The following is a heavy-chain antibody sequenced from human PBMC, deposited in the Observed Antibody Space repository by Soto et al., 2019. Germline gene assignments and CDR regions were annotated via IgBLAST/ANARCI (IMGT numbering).Heavy chain of an antibody. CDR2: MSGRGGRT. Sequence: EVQLLESGGGLVQSGGSLRLSCAASGFTFSSSAMSWVRQAPGKGLEWVSGMSGRGGRTYYADSVKGRFTISRDNCKNTLYWEMHNLRAQDTAVYYCENEGVNDLDHWGQRILVTVSS. CDR1: GFTFSSSA. CDR3: ENEGVNDLDH. D-gene: IGHD3-3*01. J-gene: IGHJ4*02. V-gene: IGHV3-23*01.